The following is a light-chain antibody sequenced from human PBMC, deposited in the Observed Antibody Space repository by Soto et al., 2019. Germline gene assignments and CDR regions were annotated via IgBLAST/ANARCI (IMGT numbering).Light chain of an antibody. V-gene: IGKV3-15*01. Sequence: EIVMTQSPATLSVSPGERATLSCRASQSITSNLAWYQQKPGQAPRLLIYAASTRATGIPARFSGSGSGTEFTLTISSLQSEDFAVYYCQQYGSSGTFGQGTKVDI. CDR3: QQYGSSGT. J-gene: IGKJ1*01. CDR2: AAS. CDR1: QSITSN.